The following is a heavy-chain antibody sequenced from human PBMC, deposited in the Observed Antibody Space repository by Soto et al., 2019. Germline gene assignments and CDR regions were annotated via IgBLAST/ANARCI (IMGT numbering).Heavy chain of an antibody. J-gene: IGHJ6*02. CDR3: ARDHSGSYPTYYYGMDV. CDR1: GCTFSSYA. Sequence: GASVKVSCKASGCTFSSYAISWVRQAPGQGLEWMGGIIPIFGTANYAQKFQGRVTITADKSTRTAYMELSSLRSEETAVYYCARDHSGSYPTYYYGMDVWGQGTTVTVSS. V-gene: IGHV1-69*06. CDR2: IIPIFGTA. D-gene: IGHD1-26*01.